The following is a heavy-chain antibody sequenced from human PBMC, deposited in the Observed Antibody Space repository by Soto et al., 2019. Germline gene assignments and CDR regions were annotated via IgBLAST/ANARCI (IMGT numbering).Heavy chain of an antibody. J-gene: IGHJ6*03. Sequence: ASVKVSCKTSGDSFNDYYIHWVRQAPGQGLEWMGWINPNGGATKYAQKFQGRVTVTRDTSIRTVYMELSSLRSDDTAVYYCARESGGATATLDYYYFYMDIWGKGTTVTVSS. D-gene: IGHD5-12*01. CDR2: INPNGGAT. CDR1: GDSFNDYY. V-gene: IGHV1-2*02. CDR3: ARESGGATATLDYYYFYMDI.